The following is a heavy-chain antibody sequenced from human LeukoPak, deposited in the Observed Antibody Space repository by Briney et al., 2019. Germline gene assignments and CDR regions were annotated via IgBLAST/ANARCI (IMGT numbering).Heavy chain of an antibody. CDR3: AKNSVRSGYYYGY. D-gene: IGHD3-22*01. CDR1: RFTFSSYA. CDR2: ISSSGGNT. J-gene: IGHJ4*02. V-gene: IGHV3-23*01. Sequence: PGGSLRLSCAASRFTFSSYAMSWVRQAPGKGLEWVSAISSSGGNTYYADSVKGRFTISRDNSKNTLYLQMNSLRAEDTAVYYCAKNSVRSGYYYGYWGQGTLVTVSS.